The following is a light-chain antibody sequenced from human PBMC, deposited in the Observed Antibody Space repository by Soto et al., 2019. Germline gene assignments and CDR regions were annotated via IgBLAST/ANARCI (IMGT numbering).Light chain of an antibody. Sequence: QSALTQPRSVSGSPGQSVTISCTGTSSDVGYYNYVSWYQQHPGKAPKLMIYDVTKRPSGVPDRFSGSKSGNTASLTISCLQAEDEADYYCCSYAGSYTLVFGGGTKLTVL. V-gene: IGLV2-11*01. CDR1: SSDVGYYNY. CDR3: CSYAGSYTLV. J-gene: IGLJ2*01. CDR2: DVT.